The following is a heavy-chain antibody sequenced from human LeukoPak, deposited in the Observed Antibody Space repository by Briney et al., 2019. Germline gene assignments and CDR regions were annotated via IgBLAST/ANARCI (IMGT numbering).Heavy chain of an antibody. Sequence: GGSLRLSCAASGFTFSNYVMSWVRRAPGKGLEWVSGIGTSGSTTYYADSVKGRFTISRDNSKNTLYLQMNSLRAEDTAVYYCAQHMSRASHPFDYWGQGTLVTVSS. CDR2: IGTSGSTT. CDR1: GFTFSNYV. D-gene: IGHD5/OR15-5a*01. V-gene: IGHV3-23*01. J-gene: IGHJ4*02. CDR3: AQHMSRASHPFDY.